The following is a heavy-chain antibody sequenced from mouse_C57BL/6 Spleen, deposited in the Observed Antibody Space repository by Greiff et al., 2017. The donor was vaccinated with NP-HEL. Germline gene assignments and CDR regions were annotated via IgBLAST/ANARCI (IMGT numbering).Heavy chain of an antibody. CDR2: IYPGDGDT. V-gene: IGHV1-82*01. J-gene: IGHJ3*01. CDR1: GYAFSSSW. D-gene: IGHD4-1*01. Sequence: VQLQQSGPELVKPGASVKISCKASGYAFSSSWMNWVKQRPGKGLEWIGRIYPGDGDTNYNGKFKGKATLTADKSSSTAYMQLSSLTSEDAAVYFCARGDWDSWFAYWGQGTLVTVSA. CDR3: ARGDWDSWFAY.